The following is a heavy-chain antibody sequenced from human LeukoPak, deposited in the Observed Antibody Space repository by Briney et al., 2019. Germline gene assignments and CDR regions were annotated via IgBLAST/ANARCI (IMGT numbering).Heavy chain of an antibody. D-gene: IGHD1-7*01. V-gene: IGHV4-39*07. CDR2: IYYSGST. CDR1: GGSISSSSYY. J-gene: IGHJ5*02. Sequence: SETLSLTCTVSGGSISSSSYYWGWIRQPPGKGLEWIGSIYYSGSTYYNPSLKNRVTLSVDTSNNQFSLKLSSVTAADTAVYYCARGELTGGWFDPWGQGTLVTVSS. CDR3: ARGELTGGWFDP.